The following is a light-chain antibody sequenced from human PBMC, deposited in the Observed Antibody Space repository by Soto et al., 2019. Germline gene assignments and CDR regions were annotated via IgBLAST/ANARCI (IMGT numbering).Light chain of an antibody. CDR1: HSASSSY. J-gene: IGKJ1*01. CDR3: QQYGSSPWT. CDR2: GAS. V-gene: IGKV3-20*01. Sequence: EIVLTQSPGTLSLSPGERATLSCRASHSASSSYLAWYQQKPGQAPRLLIYGASSRATGIPDRFSGSGSGTDFTLTISRLEPEDFAVYSCQQYGSSPWTFGQGTKVEI.